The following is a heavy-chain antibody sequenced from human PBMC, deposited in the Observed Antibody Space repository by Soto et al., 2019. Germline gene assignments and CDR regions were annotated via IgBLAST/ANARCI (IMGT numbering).Heavy chain of an antibody. V-gene: IGHV4-39*01. CDR2: IYYSGST. Sequence: SETLSLTCTVSGGSISSSSYYWGWIRQPPGKGLEWIGSIYYSGSTYYNPSLKSRVTISGDTSKNQFSLKLGSVTAADTAVYYCASRYGDKPTPGIDYWGQGTLVTVSS. CDR1: GGSISSSSYY. J-gene: IGHJ4*02. CDR3: ASRYGDKPTPGIDY. D-gene: IGHD4-17*01.